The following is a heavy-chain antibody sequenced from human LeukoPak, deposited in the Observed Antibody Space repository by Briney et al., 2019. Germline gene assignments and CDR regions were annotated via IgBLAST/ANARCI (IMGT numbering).Heavy chain of an antibody. J-gene: IGHJ4*02. CDR3: ARGGGGFLEWLLYDY. CDR1: GGSISSSSYY. D-gene: IGHD3-3*01. V-gene: IGHV4-39*07. CDR2: IYYSGST. Sequence: PSETLSLTCTVSGGSISSSSYYWGWIRQPPGKGLEWIGSIYYSGSTYYNPSLKSRVTISVDTSKNQFSLKLSSVTAADTAVYYCARGGGGFLEWLLYDYWGQGTLVTVSS.